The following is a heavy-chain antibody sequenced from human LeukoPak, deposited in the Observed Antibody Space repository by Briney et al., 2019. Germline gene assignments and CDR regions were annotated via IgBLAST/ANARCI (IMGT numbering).Heavy chain of an antibody. CDR1: GGSISSGSYY. J-gene: IGHJ4*02. V-gene: IGHV4-61*02. CDR2: IYTSGST. D-gene: IGHD3-10*01. Sequence: SETLSLTCTVSGGSISSGSYYWSWIRQPAGKGLEWIGRIYTSGSTNYNPSLKSRVTISVDTSKNQFSLKLSSVTAADTAVYYCARPMVRGVIYYWGQGTLVTVSS. CDR3: ARPMVRGVIYY.